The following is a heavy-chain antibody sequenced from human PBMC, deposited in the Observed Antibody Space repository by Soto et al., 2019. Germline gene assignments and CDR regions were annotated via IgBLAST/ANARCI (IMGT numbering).Heavy chain of an antibody. D-gene: IGHD6-19*01. CDR1: GFTFSSYG. J-gene: IGHJ4*02. V-gene: IGHV3-33*01. CDR3: ARAIFNSGSGWSTFDY. CDR2: IWYDGSNK. Sequence: GGSLRLSCAASGFTFSSYGMHWVRQAPGKGLEWVAVIWYDGSNKYYADSVKGRFTISRDNSKNTLYLQMNSLRAEDTAVYYCARAIFNSGSGWSTFDYWGQGTLVTVSS.